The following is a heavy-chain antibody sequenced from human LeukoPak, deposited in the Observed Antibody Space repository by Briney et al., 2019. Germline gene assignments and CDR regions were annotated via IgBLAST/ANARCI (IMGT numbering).Heavy chain of an antibody. J-gene: IGHJ3*02. V-gene: IGHV1-58*02. Sequence: GASVKVSCKASGFTFTSSAMQWVRQARGQRLEWIGWIVVGSGNTNYAQKFQERVTITRDTSTSTAYMELSSLRSEDTAVYYCAAGIPPLLDAFDIWGQGTMVTVSS. CDR1: GFTFTSSA. CDR2: IVVGSGNT. CDR3: AAGIPPLLDAFDI. D-gene: IGHD1-26*01.